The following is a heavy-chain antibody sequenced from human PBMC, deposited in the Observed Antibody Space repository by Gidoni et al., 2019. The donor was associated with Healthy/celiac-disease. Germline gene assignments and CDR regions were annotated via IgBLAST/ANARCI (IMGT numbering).Heavy chain of an antibody. V-gene: IGHV4-59*01. CDR2: IYYSGST. D-gene: IGHD3-10*01. Sequence: QVQLQESGPGLVKPSETLSLTCTVSGGSISSYYWSWIRQPPGKGLEWIGYIYYSGSTNYNPPLKSRVTISVDTSKNQFSLKLSSVTAADTAVYYCARTEGVGFGGGTWGQGTLVTVSS. J-gene: IGHJ5*02. CDR1: GGSISSYY. CDR3: ARTEGVGFGGGT.